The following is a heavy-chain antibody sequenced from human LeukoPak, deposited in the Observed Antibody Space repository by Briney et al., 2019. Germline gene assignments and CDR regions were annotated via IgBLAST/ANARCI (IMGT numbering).Heavy chain of an antibody. D-gene: IGHD2-15*01. Sequence: GGSLRLSCAASGFTFSSYSMNWVRQAPGKGLEWVSYISSSLSTIYYADSVKGRFTISRDNAKNSLYLQMNSLRDEDTAVYYCARSASPLLFFDYWGQGTLVTVSS. CDR1: GFTFSSYS. CDR2: ISSSLSTI. V-gene: IGHV3-48*02. CDR3: ARSASPLLFFDY. J-gene: IGHJ4*02.